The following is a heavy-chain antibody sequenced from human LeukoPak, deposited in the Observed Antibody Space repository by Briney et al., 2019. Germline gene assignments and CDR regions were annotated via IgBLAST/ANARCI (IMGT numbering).Heavy chain of an antibody. CDR3: ARDRYSSGPYYFDY. V-gene: IGHV3-30-3*01. CDR1: GFTFSSYA. J-gene: IGHJ4*02. CDR2: LSYDGSIK. Sequence: GGSLRLSCAASGFTFSSYAMHWVRQAPGKGLEWVAVLSYDGSIKYYADSVKGRFTISRDNSKNTLYLQMNSLRAEDTAMYYCARDRYSSGPYYFDYWGQGTLVTVSP. D-gene: IGHD6-19*01.